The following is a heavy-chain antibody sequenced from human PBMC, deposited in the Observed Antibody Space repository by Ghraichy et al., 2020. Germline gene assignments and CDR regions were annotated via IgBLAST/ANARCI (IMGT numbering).Heavy chain of an antibody. V-gene: IGHV3-30-3*01. Sequence: GGSLRLSCAASGFTFRNYPIHWVRQAPGKGPEWVASISYVESDAFYTDSVEGRFTISRDNTKTTVYLQMNGLRSEDTAVYYCARDTGGIGVTGNGGSVDCWGRGTLVTVSS. CDR2: ISYVESDA. D-gene: IGHD6-19*01. J-gene: IGHJ4*02. CDR3: ARDTGGIGVTGNGGSVDC. CDR1: GFTFRNYP.